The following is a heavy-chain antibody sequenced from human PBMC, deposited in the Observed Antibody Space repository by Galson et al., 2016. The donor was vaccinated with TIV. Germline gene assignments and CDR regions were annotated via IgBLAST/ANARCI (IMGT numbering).Heavy chain of an antibody. CDR2: INPNSGDT. CDR1: GYTFTGYY. J-gene: IGHJ4*02. Sequence: SVKVSCKASGYTFTGYYIHYVRQAPGQGLEWMGWINPNSGDTNYAQKFQGRVTMPRDTSISTAYMELSRLRSDDTAMYYCARDLSPETTTPFDYWGQGTLVTVSS. D-gene: IGHD4-17*01. V-gene: IGHV1-2*02. CDR3: ARDLSPETTTPFDY.